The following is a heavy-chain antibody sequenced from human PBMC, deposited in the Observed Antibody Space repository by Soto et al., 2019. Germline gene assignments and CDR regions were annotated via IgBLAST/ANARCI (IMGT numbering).Heavy chain of an antibody. Sequence: PGGSLRLSCAASGFTFSSYWMSWVRQAPGKGLEWVANIKQDGSEKYYVDSVKGRFTISRDNAKNSLYLQMNSLRADDTAVYYCARDSPVIAAAGTGYWGQGTLVTVSS. CDR3: ARDSPVIAAAGTGY. CDR1: GFTFSSYW. D-gene: IGHD6-13*01. CDR2: IKQDGSEK. J-gene: IGHJ4*02. V-gene: IGHV3-7*03.